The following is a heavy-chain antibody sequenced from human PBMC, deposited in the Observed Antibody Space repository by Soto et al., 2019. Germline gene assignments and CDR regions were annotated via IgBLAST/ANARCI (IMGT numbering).Heavy chain of an antibody. J-gene: IGHJ4*02. Sequence: QITLKESGPTLVKPTQTLTLTCTFSGFSLFTWGVGVGWVRQPPGKALEWLAIVYWDDDKRYSPSLRNRLTIAKDNSKNQVDLTMTNMDPVDTGTYDCANRAAVAGGFGYLGQGTLVTVSS. CDR2: VYWDDDK. D-gene: IGHD6-19*01. V-gene: IGHV2-5*02. CDR1: GFSLFTWGVG. CDR3: ANRAAVAGGFGY.